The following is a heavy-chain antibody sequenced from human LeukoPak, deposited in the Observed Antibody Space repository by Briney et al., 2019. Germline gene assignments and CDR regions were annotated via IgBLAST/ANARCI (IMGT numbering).Heavy chain of an antibody. V-gene: IGHV4-59*01. Sequence: SESLSLTCTVSVGSITNDYWNWIRQSSGKQLEWIGSIHYSGTINYSPSLKSRFTISLDTSKNQFSLKLSSVTAADTAMYYCATSYDHGWLIGSWGQGTLVTVSS. J-gene: IGHJ4*02. CDR1: VGSITNDY. CDR3: ATSYDHGWLIGS. D-gene: IGHD3-16*01. CDR2: IHYSGTI.